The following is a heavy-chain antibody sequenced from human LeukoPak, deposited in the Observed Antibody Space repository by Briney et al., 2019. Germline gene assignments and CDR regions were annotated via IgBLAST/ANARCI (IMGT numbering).Heavy chain of an antibody. CDR2: IYYSGST. CDR3: AVTSSYSSSWYVGY. J-gene: IGHJ4*02. CDR1: GGSISSGDYY. D-gene: IGHD6-13*01. V-gene: IGHV4-30-4*01. Sequence: SQTLSLTCTVSGGSISSGDYYWSWIRQPPGKGLEWIGYIYYSGSTYYNPSLKSRVTISVDTSKNQFSLKLSSVTAADTAVYYCAVTSSYSSSWYVGYWGQGTLVTVSS.